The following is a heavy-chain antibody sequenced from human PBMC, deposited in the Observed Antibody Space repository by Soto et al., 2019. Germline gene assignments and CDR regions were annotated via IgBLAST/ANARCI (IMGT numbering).Heavy chain of an antibody. J-gene: IGHJ4*02. V-gene: IGHV4-61*01. D-gene: IGHD3-3*01. CDR3: ARAINFEFWSDSQSAYYFDY. Sequence: SETLSLTCTVSGGPVSSSSYYWSWIRQPPGKGLEWIAYMSYSGTTNYNPSLKSRVTISVHTSKNQFSLKLSSVTAADTAVYYCARAINFEFWSDSQSAYYFDYWGQGTLVTVSS. CDR2: MSYSGTT. CDR1: GGPVSSSSYY.